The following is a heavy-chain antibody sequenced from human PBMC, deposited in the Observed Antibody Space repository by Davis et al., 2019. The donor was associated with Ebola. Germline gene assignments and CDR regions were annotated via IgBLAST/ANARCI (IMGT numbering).Heavy chain of an antibody. J-gene: IGHJ4*02. V-gene: IGHV3-33*01. CDR3: ARFGFGRTVQGAN. CDR2: IWYDGSNK. CDR1: GFTFSSYG. D-gene: IGHD3-16*01. Sequence: GESLKISCAASGFTFSSYGMHWVRQAPGKGLEWVAVIWYDGSNKYYADSVKGRFTISRDNSKNTLYLQMNSLRAEDTAVYYCARFGFGRTVQGANWGQGTLVTVSS.